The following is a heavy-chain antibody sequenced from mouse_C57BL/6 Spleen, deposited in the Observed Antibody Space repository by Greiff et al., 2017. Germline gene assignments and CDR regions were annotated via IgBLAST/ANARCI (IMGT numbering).Heavy chain of an antibody. V-gene: IGHV1-18*01. CDR3: ARGIPYYGSSSAWFAY. CDR1: GYTFTDYN. D-gene: IGHD1-1*01. Sequence: EVQGVESGPELVKPGASVKIPCKASGYTFTDYNMDWVKQSHGKSLEWIGDINPNNGGTIYNQKFKGKATLTVDKSSSTAYMELRSLTSEDTAVYYCARGIPYYGSSSAWFAYWGQGTLVTVSA. J-gene: IGHJ3*01. CDR2: INPNNGGT.